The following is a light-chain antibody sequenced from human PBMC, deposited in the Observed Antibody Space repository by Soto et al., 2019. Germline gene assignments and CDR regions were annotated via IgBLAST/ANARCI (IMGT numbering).Light chain of an antibody. CDR1: QSIIIMF. J-gene: IGKJ5*01. V-gene: IGKV3-20*01. CDR3: QQYENATRT. CDR2: CXS. Sequence: EIVLTQSPCILSPSPEERASLSFXASQSIIIMFLSWYQQKPGXAPRXXXDCXSSMATGSPDRFSGTGSETDFTLTISRLEPEDFAVYYCQQYENATRTFGQGTRLEI.